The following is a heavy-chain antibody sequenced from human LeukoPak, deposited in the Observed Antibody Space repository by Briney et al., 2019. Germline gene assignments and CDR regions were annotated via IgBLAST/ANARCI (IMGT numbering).Heavy chain of an antibody. V-gene: IGHV5-51*01. CDR2: IYPGDSDT. J-gene: IGHJ4*02. CDR3: VRSQHDYSGNAYAY. Sequence: GESLKISCKGSGYSFNRYWIGWVRQMPGKGLEWMGIIYPGDSDTRYSPSFQGRVTISADKSISTAYLQWSSLKASDTAMYHCVRSQHDYSGNAYAYWGQGTLVTVSS. D-gene: IGHD4-23*01. CDR1: GYSFNRYW.